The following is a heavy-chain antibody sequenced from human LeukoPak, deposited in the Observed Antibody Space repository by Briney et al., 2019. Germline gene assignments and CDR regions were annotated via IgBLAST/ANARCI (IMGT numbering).Heavy chain of an antibody. CDR2: INPNSGGT. D-gene: IGHD1-26*01. J-gene: IGHJ4*02. Sequence: VASVRVSCKASGYTFTGYYMHWVRQAPGQGLEWMGWINPNSGGTNYAQKFQGRVTMTRDTSISTAYMELSRLRSDDTAVYYCARGPSTPYSGSYFDYWGQGTLVTASS. CDR1: GYTFTGYY. CDR3: ARGPSTPYSGSYFDY. V-gene: IGHV1-2*02.